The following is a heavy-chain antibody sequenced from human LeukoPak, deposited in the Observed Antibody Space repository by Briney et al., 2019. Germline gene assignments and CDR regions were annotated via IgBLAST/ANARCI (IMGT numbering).Heavy chain of an antibody. Sequence: ASVKVSCKASGYTFTGYYMHWVRQAPGQGLEWMGWINPNSGGTDYAQKFQGRVTMTRDTSISTAYMELSRLRSDDTAVYYCARGITMVQYYMDVWGKGTTVTISS. V-gene: IGHV1-2*02. CDR1: GYTFTGYY. J-gene: IGHJ6*03. CDR2: INPNSGGT. CDR3: ARGITMVQYYMDV. D-gene: IGHD3-10*01.